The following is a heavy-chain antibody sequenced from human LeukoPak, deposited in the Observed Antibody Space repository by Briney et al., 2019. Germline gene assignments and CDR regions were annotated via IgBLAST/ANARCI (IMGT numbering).Heavy chain of an antibody. CDR1: GGSFSGYY. CDR2: INHSGST. D-gene: IGHD2-2*01. V-gene: IGHV4-34*01. CDR3: AGGADIVVVPAGLYYFDY. Sequence: PSETLSLTCAVYGGSFSGYYWSWIRQPPGKGLEWIGEINHSGSTNYNPSLKSRVTISVDTSKNQFSLKLSSVTAADTAVYYCAGGADIVVVPAGLYYFDYWGQGTLVTVSS. J-gene: IGHJ4*02.